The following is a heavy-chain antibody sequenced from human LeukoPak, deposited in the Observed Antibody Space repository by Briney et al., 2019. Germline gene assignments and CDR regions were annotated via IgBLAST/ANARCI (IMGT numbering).Heavy chain of an antibody. CDR1: GGSFSGYY. V-gene: IGHV4-34*01. J-gene: IGHJ1*01. Sequence: SETLSLTCAVYGGSFSGYYWSWIRQPPGKGLEWIGEINHSGSTNYNPSLKSRVTISVDTSKNQFSLKLSSVAAADTAVYYCARVYGSSWRKFSSEYFQHWGQGTLVTVSS. CDR3: ARVYGSSWRKFSSEYFQH. D-gene: IGHD6-13*01. CDR2: INHSGST.